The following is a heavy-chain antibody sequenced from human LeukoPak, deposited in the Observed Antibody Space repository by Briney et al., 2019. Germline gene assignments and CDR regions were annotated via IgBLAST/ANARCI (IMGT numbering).Heavy chain of an antibody. D-gene: IGHD3-22*01. CDR1: IFTLSTFR. J-gene: IGHJ6*02. V-gene: IGHV3-21*06. CDR2: ISSCRGNI. CDR3: AKDSNNYDTTGSLGYVLEV. Sequence: GGSLGPSRAASIFTLSTFRVKWVPQAARKGLESVSAISSCRGNIDYEASVKCRLTIYRHNTRYSLHLQMSSLRADDTTVFYCAKDSNNYDTTGSLGYVLEVWGHGTTVT.